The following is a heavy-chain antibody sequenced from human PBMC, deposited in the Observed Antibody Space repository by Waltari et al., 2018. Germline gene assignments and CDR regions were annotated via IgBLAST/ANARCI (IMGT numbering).Heavy chain of an antibody. CDR1: GLTFTKYG. V-gene: IGHV3-30*02. D-gene: IGHD4-17*01. Sequence: QVYLVESGGGVVQPGGSLRLYCLASGLTFTKYGIHWVRQSPGKGLEWVAFISYDGSKIYDADSVKGRFSISRDNANNILYLQMNSLRPEDTSIYYCAKDGDFSLPGYDAFDVWGQGTVVTVSS. CDR2: ISYDGSKI. CDR3: AKDGDFSLPGYDAFDV. J-gene: IGHJ3*01.